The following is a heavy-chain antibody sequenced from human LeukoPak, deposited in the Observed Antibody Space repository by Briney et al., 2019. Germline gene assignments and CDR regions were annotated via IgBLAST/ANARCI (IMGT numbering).Heavy chain of an antibody. Sequence: PGGSLRLSCAASGFTFSSYSMNWVRQAPGKGLEWVSYISSSSSTIYYADSVKGRFTISRDNAKNSLYLQMNSLRAEDTAVYYCARDRDGIGYGFDYWGQGTLVTVSS. CDR2: ISSSSSTI. CDR3: ARDRDGIGYGFDY. V-gene: IGHV3-48*01. CDR1: GFTFSSYS. J-gene: IGHJ4*02. D-gene: IGHD5-12*01.